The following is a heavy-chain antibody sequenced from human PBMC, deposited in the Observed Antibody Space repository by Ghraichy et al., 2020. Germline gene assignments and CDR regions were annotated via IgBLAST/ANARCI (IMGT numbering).Heavy chain of an antibody. V-gene: IGHV4-61*08. Sequence: SETLSLTCTVFGGSVSSGGWYWSWIRQTAGKGLEWIGYIYYSGSTNYSPSLKSRVTISVDTSKNQFSLRLSSVTAADTAVYYCARVTDCTNGVCFDYYGMDVWGQGTTVTVSS. J-gene: IGHJ6*02. CDR1: GGSVSSGGWY. D-gene: IGHD2-8*01. CDR2: IYYSGST. CDR3: ARVTDCTNGVCFDYYGMDV.